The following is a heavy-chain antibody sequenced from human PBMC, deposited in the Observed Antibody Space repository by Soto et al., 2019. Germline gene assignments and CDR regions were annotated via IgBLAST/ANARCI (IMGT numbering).Heavy chain of an antibody. Sequence: SVKVSCKASGGTFSSYAIRWVRQAPGQGLEWMGGIIPIFGTANYAQKFQGRVTITADKSTSTAYMELSSLRSEDTAVYYCARDITGTTGPWFDPWGQGTLVTVYS. CDR2: IIPIFGTA. CDR1: GGTFSSYA. CDR3: ARDITGTTGPWFDP. D-gene: IGHD1-7*01. J-gene: IGHJ5*02. V-gene: IGHV1-69*06.